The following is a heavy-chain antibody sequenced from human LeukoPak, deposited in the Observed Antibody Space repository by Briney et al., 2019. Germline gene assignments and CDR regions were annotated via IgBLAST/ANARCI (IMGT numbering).Heavy chain of an antibody. Sequence: PGGSLRLSCAASGFTFSSYGMHWVRQAPGKGLEWVAFIRYDGSNKYYADSVKGRFTISRDNSKNTLYLQMNSLRAEDTAVYYCATRSYYYGSGSYRWGQGTLVTVSS. CDR3: ATRSYYYGSGSYR. D-gene: IGHD3-10*01. CDR1: GFTFSSYG. V-gene: IGHV3-30*02. CDR2: IRYDGSNK. J-gene: IGHJ4*02.